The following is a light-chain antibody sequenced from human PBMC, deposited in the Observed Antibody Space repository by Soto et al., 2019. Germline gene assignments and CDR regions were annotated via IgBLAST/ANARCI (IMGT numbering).Light chain of an antibody. Sequence: DIQMTQSPSTLSASVGDRVTITCRASQSIGNWLAWFQQKPGRAPKVLIYKASSLISGVPSRFSGSGSGTEFTLTISSLQFDDSATYYWQQYDSWFTFGPGTKVHIK. CDR1: QSIGNW. CDR3: QQYDSWFT. J-gene: IGKJ3*01. CDR2: KAS. V-gene: IGKV1-5*03.